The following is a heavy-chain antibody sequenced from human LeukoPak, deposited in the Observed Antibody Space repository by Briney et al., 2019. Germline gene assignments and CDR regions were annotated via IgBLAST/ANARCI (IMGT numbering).Heavy chain of an antibody. J-gene: IGHJ6*02. CDR1: GGSISSSNW. D-gene: IGHD2-2*01. CDR2: IYHSGST. Sequence: PSGTLSLTCAVSGGSISSSNWWSWIRQPPGKGLEWIGEIYHSGSTNYNPSLKSRVTISVDKSKNQFSLKLSSVTAADTAVYYCASPVESDYYGMDVWGQGTTVTVSS. V-gene: IGHV4-4*02. CDR3: ASPVESDYYGMDV.